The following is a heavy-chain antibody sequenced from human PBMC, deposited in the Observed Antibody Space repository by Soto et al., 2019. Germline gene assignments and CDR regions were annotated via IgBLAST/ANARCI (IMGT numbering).Heavy chain of an antibody. CDR3: ARDRGIAVAGQIDY. V-gene: IGHV1-69*04. J-gene: IGHJ4*02. CDR1: GGTFSSYT. CDR2: IIPILGIA. Sequence: SVKVSCKASGGTFSSYTISWVRQAPGQGLEWMGRIIPILGIANYAQKFQGRVTITADKSTSTAYMELSSLRSEDTAVYYCARDRGIAVAGQIDYWGQGTLVTVSS. D-gene: IGHD6-19*01.